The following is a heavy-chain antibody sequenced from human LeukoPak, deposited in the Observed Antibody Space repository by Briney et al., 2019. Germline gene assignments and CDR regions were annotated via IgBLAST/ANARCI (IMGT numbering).Heavy chain of an antibody. D-gene: IGHD6-19*01. Sequence: WASVKVSCKASGYTLTSYCMHWVRQAPGQGLEWMGWISAYNGNTNYAQKLQGRVTMTTDTSTSTAYMELRSLRSDDTAVYYCARDSHSSGWYWFDPWGQGTLVTVSS. J-gene: IGHJ5*02. V-gene: IGHV1-18*04. CDR1: GYTLTSYC. CDR3: ARDSHSSGWYWFDP. CDR2: ISAYNGNT.